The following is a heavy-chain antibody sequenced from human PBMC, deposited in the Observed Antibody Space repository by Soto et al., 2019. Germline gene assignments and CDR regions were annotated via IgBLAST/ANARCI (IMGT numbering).Heavy chain of an antibody. Sequence: VASVKVSCKASGYTFTSYGISWVRQAPGQGLEWMGWISAYNGNTNYAQKLQGRVTMTTDTSTSTAYMELRSLRSDDTAVYYCARDLVDTAMVPDYGMDVWGQGTTVTVSS. J-gene: IGHJ6*02. V-gene: IGHV1-18*01. CDR2: ISAYNGNT. D-gene: IGHD5-18*01. CDR1: GYTFTSYG. CDR3: ARDLVDTAMVPDYGMDV.